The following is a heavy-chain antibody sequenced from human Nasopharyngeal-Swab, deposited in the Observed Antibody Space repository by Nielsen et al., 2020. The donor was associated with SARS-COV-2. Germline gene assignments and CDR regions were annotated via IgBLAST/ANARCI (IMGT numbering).Heavy chain of an antibody. CDR3: ARLNHFSSWYTVYYFDY. J-gene: IGHJ4*02. Sequence: WIRQPPGKGLEWIGSIYYSGSTYYNPSLKSRVTISVDTSKNQFSLKLSSVTAADTAVYYCARLNHFSSWYTVYYFDYRGQGTLVTVSS. V-gene: IGHV4-39*01. D-gene: IGHD6-13*01. CDR2: IYYSGST.